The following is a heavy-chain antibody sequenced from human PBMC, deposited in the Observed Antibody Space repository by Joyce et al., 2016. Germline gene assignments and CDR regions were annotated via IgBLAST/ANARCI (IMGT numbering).Heavy chain of an antibody. CDR3: VKALKQWLVVLDH. V-gene: IGHV3-64D*08. J-gene: IGHJ4*02. Sequence: EVQLVESGGGLVQPGGSRRLSCSASLFACSEFVRHGVRQAPGKGLEYVSSIRSNGANTYYADFVKGRSTISRDNSKSTLYLQMSSLRPEDTAIYFCVKALKQWLVVLDHWGQGTLVTVSP. CDR2: IRSNGANT. CDR1: LFACSEFV. D-gene: IGHD6-19*01.